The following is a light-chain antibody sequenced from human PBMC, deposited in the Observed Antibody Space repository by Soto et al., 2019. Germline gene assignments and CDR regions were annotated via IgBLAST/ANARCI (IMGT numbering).Light chain of an antibody. J-gene: IGKJ1*01. V-gene: IGKV1-5*03. Sequence: DIQMTQSTSTLSASVGDRVTITCRASQSISSWLAWYQQKPGKAPKLLIYKASSLESGVPSRFSGSGSGTELTLTFSSLQPDDFASYYCQQYNSYPTFGQGTKVEIK. CDR2: KAS. CDR3: QQYNSYPT. CDR1: QSISSW.